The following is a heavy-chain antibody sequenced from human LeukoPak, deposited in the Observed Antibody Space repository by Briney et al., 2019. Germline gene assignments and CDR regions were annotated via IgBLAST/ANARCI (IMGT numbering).Heavy chain of an antibody. CDR2: IRNTAYIVKT. V-gene: IGHV3-49*04. D-gene: IGHD1-20*01. Sequence: PGGSLRLSCTASAFTLGDYPMSWVRQAPGEGLEWVGLIRNTAYIVKTEYAASEKGRFRISRDDSNSIAYLQMNSQKTDDTAVYYFVRGWYNWNDNVPQAYNMDGWGQGTTVTVSS. J-gene: IGHJ6*02. CDR1: AFTLGDYP. CDR3: VRGWYNWNDNVPQAYNMDG.